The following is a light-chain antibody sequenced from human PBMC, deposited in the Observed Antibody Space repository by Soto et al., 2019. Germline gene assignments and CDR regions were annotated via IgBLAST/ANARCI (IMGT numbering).Light chain of an antibody. CDR1: QSVDSNY. CDR3: KQYGGSFLT. Sequence: EIVLTQSPSTLSLSPGERATLSCRASQSVDSNYLAWYQQNPGQAPRLLIYAASSRATGIPDRFSGGGSGTDFTLTISRLEPEDFAVYYCKQYGGSFLTFGQGTRLEIK. CDR2: AAS. V-gene: IGKV3-20*01. J-gene: IGKJ5*01.